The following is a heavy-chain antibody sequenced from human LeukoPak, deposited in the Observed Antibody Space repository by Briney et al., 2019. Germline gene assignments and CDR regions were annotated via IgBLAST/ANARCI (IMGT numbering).Heavy chain of an antibody. CDR1: GYTFTGYY. J-gene: IGHJ5*02. CDR2: INPNSGGT. D-gene: IGHD3-3*01. V-gene: IGHV1-2*06. CDR3: ARDYDFWSGNNWFDP. Sequence: GASVKVPCKASGYTFTGYYMHWVRQAPGQGLEWMGRINPNSGGTNYAQKFQGRVTMTRDTSISTAYMELSRLRSDDTAVYCCARDYDFWSGNNWFDPWGQGTLVTVSS.